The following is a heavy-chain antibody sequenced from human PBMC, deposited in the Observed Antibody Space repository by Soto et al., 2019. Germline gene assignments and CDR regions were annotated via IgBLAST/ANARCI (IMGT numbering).Heavy chain of an antibody. CDR2: IYYSGST. Sequence: SETLSLTCTVSGGSISSSSYYWGWIRQPPGKGLEWIGSIYYSGSTYYNPSLKSRVTISVDTSKNQFSLKLSSVTAADTAVYYCARGYGAFDIWGQGTMVTVSS. CDR1: GGSISSSSYY. CDR3: ARGYGAFDI. J-gene: IGHJ3*02. V-gene: IGHV4-39*01. D-gene: IGHD5-12*01.